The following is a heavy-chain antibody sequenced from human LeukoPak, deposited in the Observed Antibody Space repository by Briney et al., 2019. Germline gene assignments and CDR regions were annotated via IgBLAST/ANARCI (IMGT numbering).Heavy chain of an antibody. V-gene: IGHV4-39*01. CDR3: ARNWNSVEHYYYYGMDV. CDR1: GDSISTSNYY. D-gene: IGHD1-7*01. J-gene: IGHJ6*02. Sequence: SETLSLTCTLSGDSISTSNYYWGWIRQPPGKGLEWIGMIHYSASTYYKPSLKSRVTISMDTSKNQFSLKLTSVTAADTAVYYCARNWNSVEHYYYYGMDVWGQGTTVTVSS. CDR2: IHYSAST.